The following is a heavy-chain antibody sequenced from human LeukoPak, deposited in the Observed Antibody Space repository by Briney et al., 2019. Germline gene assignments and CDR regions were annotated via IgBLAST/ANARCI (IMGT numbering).Heavy chain of an antibody. J-gene: IGHJ3*02. CDR3: ARHGPRDEYYYDSSGSYAFDI. CDR2: IYYSGST. D-gene: IGHD3-22*01. CDR1: GGSISSGDYY. V-gene: IGHV4-30-4*01. Sequence: SETLSLTCTVSGGSISSGDYYWSWIRQPPGKGLEWIGYIYYSGSTYYNPSLKSRVTISVDTSKNQFSLKLSSVTAADTAVYYCARHGPRDEYYYDSSGSYAFDIWGQGTMVTVSS.